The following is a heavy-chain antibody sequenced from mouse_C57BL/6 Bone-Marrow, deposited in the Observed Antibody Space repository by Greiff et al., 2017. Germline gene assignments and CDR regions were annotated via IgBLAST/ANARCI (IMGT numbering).Heavy chain of an antibody. Sequence: EVQLQQSGPGLVKPSQSLSLTCPVTGYSITSGYYWNWIRQFPGNKLEWMGYISYDGSNNYNPSLKNRISITRDTSKNQFFLKLNSVTTEDTATYYCAREAMESLNPDFYAMDYWGQGTSGTVST. J-gene: IGHJ4*01. CDR3: AREAMESLNPDFYAMDY. CDR1: GYSITSGYY. CDR2: ISYDGSN. V-gene: IGHV3-6*01. D-gene: IGHD1-1*02.